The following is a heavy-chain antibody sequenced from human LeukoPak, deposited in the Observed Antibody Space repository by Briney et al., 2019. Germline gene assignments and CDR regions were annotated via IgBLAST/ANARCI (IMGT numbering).Heavy chain of an antibody. V-gene: IGHV4-61*02. CDR2: IYTSGST. CDR3: ARDGGRADADAFDI. Sequence: SQTLSLTCTVSGGSISSGSYYWSWIRQPAGKGLEWIGRIYTSGSTNYNPSLKSRVTISVDTSKNQFSLKLSSVTAADTAVYYCARDGGRADADAFDIWGQGTMVTVSS. J-gene: IGHJ3*02. D-gene: IGHD3-16*01. CDR1: GGSISSGSYY.